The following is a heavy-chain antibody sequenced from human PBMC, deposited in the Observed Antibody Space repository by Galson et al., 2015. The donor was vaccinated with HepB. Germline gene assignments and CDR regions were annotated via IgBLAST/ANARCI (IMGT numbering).Heavy chain of an antibody. CDR2: IRSKTKSYAT. D-gene: IGHD5-18*01. CDR1: GFIFSDSS. CDR3: TREDTAPFDY. Sequence: SLRLSCAASGFIFSDSSIHWVRQASGKGLEWVGRIRSKTKSYATAYGASVDGRFSISRDDSENTAYLQMNSLKTEDTAVYYCTREDTAPFDYWGQGVLVTVSS. J-gene: IGHJ4*02. V-gene: IGHV3-73*01.